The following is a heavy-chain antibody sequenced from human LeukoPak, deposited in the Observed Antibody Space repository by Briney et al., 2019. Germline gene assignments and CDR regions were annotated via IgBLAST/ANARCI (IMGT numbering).Heavy chain of an antibody. D-gene: IGHD1-26*01. J-gene: IGHJ4*02. CDR3: AREGATIHAGLHY. CDR1: GDTLNIYA. V-gene: IGHV1-69*05. CDR2: IIPNIGTT. Sequence: SVKVSCKASGDTLNIYAFSWVRQDPGQGLEWMGGIIPNIGTTNYAQKFQGRVAITTDESTSTVYMELSSLRSEDTAVYYCAREGATIHAGLHYWGQGTLVTVSS.